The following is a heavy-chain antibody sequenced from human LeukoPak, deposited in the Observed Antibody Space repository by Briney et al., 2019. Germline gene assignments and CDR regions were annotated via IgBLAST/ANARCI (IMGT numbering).Heavy chain of an antibody. Sequence: SETLSLTCTVSGGSISSSAYYWGWIRQPPGKGLVWIGSIYYSGSTFYNPSLKSRVTISVGTSKDQFARNLSSVTDADTAVYYCARPRNQHLYADAFDIWGQGTVVTVSS. V-gene: IGHV4-39*01. J-gene: IGHJ3*02. D-gene: IGHD2-8*01. CDR1: GGSISSSAYY. CDR2: IYYSGST. CDR3: ARPRNQHLYADAFDI.